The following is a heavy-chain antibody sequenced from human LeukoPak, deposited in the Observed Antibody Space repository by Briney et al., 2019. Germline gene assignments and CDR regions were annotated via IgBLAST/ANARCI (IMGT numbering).Heavy chain of an antibody. CDR2: IHPGDSDT. CDR3: ASGVAAAGTY. CDR1: GYTFTRSW. V-gene: IGHV5-51*01. Sequence: GESLKISCKGPGYTFTRSWIGWVRQMPGTGLEWMGIIHPGDSDTRYSPSFQGQVTISADKSISTAYLQWSSLKASDTAMYYCASGVAAAGTYWGQGTLVTVSS. D-gene: IGHD6-13*01. J-gene: IGHJ4*02.